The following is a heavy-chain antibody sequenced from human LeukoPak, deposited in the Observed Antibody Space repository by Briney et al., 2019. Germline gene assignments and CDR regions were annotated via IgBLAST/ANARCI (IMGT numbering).Heavy chain of an antibody. D-gene: IGHD3-22*01. CDR2: IVSEGGNT. CDR3: ARDLELVYYDSSAYDY. Sequence: GGSLRLACAASGFSFTVSWMRWVRQPPGRWRVWVSCIVSEGGNTTYADSVRGRFTITKDNTRNTLYLQMNTLRADDTAVYHCARDLELVYYDSSAYDYWGQGTLVTVSS. CDR1: GFSFTVSW. V-gene: IGHV3-74*01. J-gene: IGHJ4*02.